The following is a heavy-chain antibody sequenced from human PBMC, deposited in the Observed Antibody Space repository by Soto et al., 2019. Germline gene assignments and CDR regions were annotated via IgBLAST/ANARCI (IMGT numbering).Heavy chain of an antibody. CDR1: GGSISSGGYS. CDR3: ARGSDYYDSSGYYYGSQYFQH. V-gene: IGHV4-30-2*01. J-gene: IGHJ1*01. Sequence: PSETLSLTCAVSGGSISSGGYSWSWIRQPPGKGLEWIGYIYHSGSTYYNPSLKSRVTISVDRSKNQFSLKLSSVTAADTAVYYCARGSDYYDSSGYYYGSQYFQHWGQGTLVTVSS. CDR2: IYHSGST. D-gene: IGHD3-22*01.